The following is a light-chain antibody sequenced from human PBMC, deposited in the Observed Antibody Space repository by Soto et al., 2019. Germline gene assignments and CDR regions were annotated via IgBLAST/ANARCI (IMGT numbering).Light chain of an antibody. J-gene: IGLJ3*02. Sequence: QSVLTQSSSASASLGSSVKLTCTLSSGHSSYIIAWHQQQPGKAPRYLMKLEGSGSSNKGSGLPDRFSGSTSGADRYLTISNLQFEDEADYYCETWDCNTRVFGGGTKLTVL. CDR3: ETWDCNTRV. CDR2: LEGSGSS. CDR1: SGHSSYI. V-gene: IGLV4-60*02.